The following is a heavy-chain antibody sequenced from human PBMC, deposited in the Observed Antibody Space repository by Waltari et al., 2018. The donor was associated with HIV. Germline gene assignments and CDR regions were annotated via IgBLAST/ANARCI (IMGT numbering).Heavy chain of an antibody. CDR1: GFTFSNAW. V-gene: IGHV3-15*01. CDR2: IKSKTDGGTT. D-gene: IGHD2-15*01. J-gene: IGHJ4*02. Sequence: EVQLVESGGGLVKPGGSLRLSCAASGFTFSNAWMSWVRQAPGQGLGWVGRIKSKTDGGTTDYAAPVKGRFTISRDDSKNTLYLQMNSLKTEDTAVYYCTYCSGGSCYWSAYWGQGTLVTVSS. CDR3: TYCSGGSCYWSAY.